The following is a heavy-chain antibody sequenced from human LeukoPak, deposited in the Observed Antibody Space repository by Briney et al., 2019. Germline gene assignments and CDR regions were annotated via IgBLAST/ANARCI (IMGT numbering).Heavy chain of an antibody. V-gene: IGHV3-30*03. J-gene: IGHJ4*02. D-gene: IGHD6-19*01. CDR2: ISPDGTQN. Sequence: GGSLRLSCLGSAFIFTKYWMTWVRQAPGRGLEWVAVISPDGTQNYYADSVKGRFTISRDNSKKMVSLQMDSLRVEDTATYHCARALDSAWHNFDYWGQGTLVTVSA. CDR1: AFIFTKYW. CDR3: ARALDSAWHNFDY.